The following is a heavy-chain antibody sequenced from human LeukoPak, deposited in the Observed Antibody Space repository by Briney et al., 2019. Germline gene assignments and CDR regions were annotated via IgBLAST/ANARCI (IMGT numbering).Heavy chain of an antibody. CDR2: ISGSGGST. D-gene: IGHD6-6*01. Sequence: GASLRLSCAASGFTFSSYAMSWVRQAPGKGLDRVSGISGSGGSTSYADSVKGRFTISGDNSKNTLYLQMNSLRADDTALYHCAKGRFGSSYYFDYWGQGTLVTVSS. V-gene: IGHV3-23*01. J-gene: IGHJ4*02. CDR3: AKGRFGSSYYFDY. CDR1: GFTFSSYA.